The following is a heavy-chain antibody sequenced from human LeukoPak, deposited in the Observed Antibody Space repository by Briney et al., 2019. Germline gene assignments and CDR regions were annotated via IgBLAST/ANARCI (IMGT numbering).Heavy chain of an antibody. J-gene: IGHJ4*02. CDR3: ARGWLKECFDY. CDR2: TYYGSKWYI. CDR1: GDSVSSYTAA. D-gene: IGHD3-22*01. Sequence: SQTLSLTCAISGDSVSSYTAAWNWIRQSPLRGLEWLGRTYYGSKWYIDYAVSVRGRITINPDTSKNQFSLHLNSVTPEDTAVYYCARGWLKECFDYWGQGTLVTVSS. V-gene: IGHV6-1*01.